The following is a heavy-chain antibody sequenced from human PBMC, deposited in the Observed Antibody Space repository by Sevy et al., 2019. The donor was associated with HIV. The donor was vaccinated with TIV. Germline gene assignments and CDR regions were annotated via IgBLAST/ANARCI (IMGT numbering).Heavy chain of an antibody. CDR2: IKSKTDGGTT. V-gene: IGHV3-15*01. J-gene: IGHJ5*02. D-gene: IGHD3-22*01. Sequence: GGSLRLSCAASGFTFSNAWMSWVRQAPGKGLEWVGRIKSKTDGGTTDYAAPVKGRFTISRDDSKNTLYLQMNSLKTADTAVYYCTTDPDYYDSSGYYSTGPWGQGTLVTVSS. CDR3: TTDPDYYDSSGYYSTGP. CDR1: GFTFSNAW.